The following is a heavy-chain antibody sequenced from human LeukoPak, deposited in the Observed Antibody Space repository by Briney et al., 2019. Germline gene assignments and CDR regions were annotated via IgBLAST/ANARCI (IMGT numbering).Heavy chain of an antibody. Sequence: GGSLTLSCPASGFTHSRYWMSGVGQAAGKELEGVANINQGGTEKYYVESVKGRFTISRDNANSSLHLQMNTLRAEDTAVYYCARVWGPKPDMPTINYHFYYYMDVWGKGTTVTVSS. CDR1: GFTHSRYW. CDR3: ARVWGPKPDMPTINYHFYYYMDV. D-gene: IGHD5-24*01. J-gene: IGHJ6*03. V-gene: IGHV3-7*01. CDR2: INQGGTEK.